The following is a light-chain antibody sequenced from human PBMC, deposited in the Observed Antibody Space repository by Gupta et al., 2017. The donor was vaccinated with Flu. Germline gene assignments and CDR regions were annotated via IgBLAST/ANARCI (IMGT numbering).Light chain of an antibody. J-gene: IGLJ3*02. Sequence: TVVTQEPSFSVSPGGTATLTCGLNSGSVSTNYYPSWYQQTPGQPPRTLIYSTNTRSDGVPDRFSGSILGSKAALTITGAQADDESDYYCVLYLGSGIWVFGGGTKLTVL. V-gene: IGLV8-61*01. CDR2: STN. CDR1: SGSVSTNYY. CDR3: VLYLGSGIWV.